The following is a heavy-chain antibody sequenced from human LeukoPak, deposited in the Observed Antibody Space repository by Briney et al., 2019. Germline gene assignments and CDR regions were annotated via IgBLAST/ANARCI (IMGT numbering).Heavy chain of an antibody. Sequence: ASVKVSCKASGYTFTGYYMHWVRQAPGQGLEWMGWINPNSGGTNYAQKFQGWVTMTRDTSISTAYMELSRLRSDDTAVYYCARANVAGLDIDAFDIWGQGTMVTVSS. D-gene: IGHD6-19*01. CDR2: INPNSGGT. J-gene: IGHJ3*02. CDR3: ARANVAGLDIDAFDI. V-gene: IGHV1-2*04. CDR1: GYTFTGYY.